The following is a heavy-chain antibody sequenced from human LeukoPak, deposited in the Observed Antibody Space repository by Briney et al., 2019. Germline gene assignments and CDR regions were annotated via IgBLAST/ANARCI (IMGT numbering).Heavy chain of an antibody. CDR1: GFTFSSST. J-gene: IGHJ5*02. CDR2: ISSSSDYI. D-gene: IGHD4/OR15-4a*01. V-gene: IGHV3-21*01. CDR3: VTIPNSANFPNWFDP. Sequence: PGGSLRLSXAASGFTFSSSTMNWVGRAPGKGLEWVSSISSSSDYIYYADSVKGRFTISRDNAKNSLYLQMNSLRAEDTAVYYCVTIPNSANFPNWFDPWGQGTLVTVSS.